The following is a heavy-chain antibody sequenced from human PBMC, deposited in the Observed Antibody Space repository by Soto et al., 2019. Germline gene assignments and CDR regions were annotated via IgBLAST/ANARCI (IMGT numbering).Heavy chain of an antibody. J-gene: IGHJ3*02. CDR3: ARDKVWGGFDI. CDR1: GGTFSSYA. D-gene: IGHD3-16*01. CDR2: IIGYNGNT. Sequence: ASVKVSFKASGGTFSSYAISWARQAPGQGLEWLGWIIGYNGNTNYAQKLQGRVTLTTDSFTSTAYMELRSLRSDDTAIYYCARDKVWGGFDIWGQGTMVTVSS. V-gene: IGHV1-18*01.